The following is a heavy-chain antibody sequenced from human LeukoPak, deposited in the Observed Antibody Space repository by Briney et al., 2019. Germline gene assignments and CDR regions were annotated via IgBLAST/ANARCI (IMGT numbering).Heavy chain of an antibody. CDR1: GVSISSGGYY. CDR3: ARAGTYYYGMDV. Sequence: SETLSLTCTVSGVSISSGGYYWSWIRQHPGKGLEWIGYIYYSGSTYYNPSLKSRVTISVDTSKNQFSLKLSSVTAADTAVYYCARAGTYYYGMDVWGQGTTVTVSS. CDR2: IYYSGST. J-gene: IGHJ6*02. V-gene: IGHV4-31*03.